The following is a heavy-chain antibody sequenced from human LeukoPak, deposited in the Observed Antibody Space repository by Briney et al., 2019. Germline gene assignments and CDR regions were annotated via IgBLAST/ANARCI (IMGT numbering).Heavy chain of an antibody. CDR3: ARELRRYCSGGSCNWFDP. CDR1: GFTFSSYA. CDR2: ISGSGGST. Sequence: PGGSLRLSCAASGFTFSSYAMSWVRQAPGKGLEWVSAISGSGGSTYYADSVKGRFTISRDNSKNTLYLQMNSLRAEDTAVYYCARELRRYCSGGSCNWFDPWGQGTLVTVSS. D-gene: IGHD2-15*01. V-gene: IGHV3-23*01. J-gene: IGHJ5*02.